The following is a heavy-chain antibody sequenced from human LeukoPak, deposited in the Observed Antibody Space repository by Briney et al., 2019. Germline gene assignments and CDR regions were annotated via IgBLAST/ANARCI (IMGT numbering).Heavy chain of an antibody. V-gene: IGHV4-39*07. J-gene: IGHJ4*02. Sequence: LETLSLTCTVSGGSISSSSYYWGWIRQPPGKGLEWIGSIYYSGSTYYNPSLKSRVTISVDTSKNQFSLKLSSVTAADTAVYYCARAVSGHYYDSTGADYWGQGTLVTVSS. CDR3: ARAVSGHYYDSTGADY. CDR2: IYYSGST. D-gene: IGHD3-22*01. CDR1: GGSISSSSYY.